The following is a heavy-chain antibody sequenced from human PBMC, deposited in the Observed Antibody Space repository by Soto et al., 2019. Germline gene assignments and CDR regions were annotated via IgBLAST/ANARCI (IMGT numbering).Heavy chain of an antibody. J-gene: IGHJ4*02. D-gene: IGHD6-13*01. V-gene: IGHV1-69*06. CDR3: ARGGPGASIAAAAQAYYY. CDR2: IIPIFGTA. Sequence: QVQLVQSGAEVKKPGSSVKVSCKASGGTFSSYAISWVRQAPGQGLEWMGGIIPIFGTANYAQKFQGRVTITADKSTSTAYMELSSLRSEDTAVYNCARGGPGASIAAAAQAYYYWGQGTLVTVSS. CDR1: GGTFSSYA.